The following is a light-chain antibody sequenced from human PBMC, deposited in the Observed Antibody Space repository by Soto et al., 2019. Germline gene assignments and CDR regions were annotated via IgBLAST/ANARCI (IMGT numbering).Light chain of an antibody. CDR1: QSVSSN. V-gene: IGKV3-15*01. Sequence: EIVMTQSPATLSVSPGERATLSCRASQSVSSNLAWYQQKPGQAPRLLIYGASTRATGIPARFSGSGSGTEFTLTISSLQSEDFAVYYCHHYNNWPRGYTFGQGTKVEIK. CDR2: GAS. CDR3: HHYNNWPRGYT. J-gene: IGKJ2*01.